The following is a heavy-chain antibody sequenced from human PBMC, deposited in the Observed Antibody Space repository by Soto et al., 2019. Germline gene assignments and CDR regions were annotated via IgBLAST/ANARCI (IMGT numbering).Heavy chain of an antibody. V-gene: IGHV4-30-4*01. CDR2: IYYSGST. CDR1: GGSISSGDYY. Sequence: SETLSLTCTVSGGSISSGDYYWSWIRQPPGKGLEWIGYIYYSGSTYYNPSLKSRVTISVDTSKNQFSLKLSSVTAADTAVYYCARDGFITGTTQWFDPWGQGTLVTVSS. D-gene: IGHD1-20*01. J-gene: IGHJ5*02. CDR3: ARDGFITGTTQWFDP.